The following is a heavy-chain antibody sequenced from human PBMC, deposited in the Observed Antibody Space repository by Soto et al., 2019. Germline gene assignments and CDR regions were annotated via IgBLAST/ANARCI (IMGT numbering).Heavy chain of an antibody. D-gene: IGHD5-12*01. CDR3: ANEVDVAFSSLQYGMDV. V-gene: IGHV3-30*14. CDR2: ISYDGTYK. CDR1: GFTFNNFA. Sequence: LRLSCAASGFTFNNFAMHWVRQAPGKGLEWVAFISYDGTYKYYADSVRGRFTVYRDNSKSTLFLQMNSLKFEDTAVYVCANEVDVAFSSLQYGMDVWGQGTTVTVSS. J-gene: IGHJ6*02.